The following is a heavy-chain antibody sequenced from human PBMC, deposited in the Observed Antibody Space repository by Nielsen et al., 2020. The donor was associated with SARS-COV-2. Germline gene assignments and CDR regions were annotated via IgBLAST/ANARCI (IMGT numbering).Heavy chain of an antibody. D-gene: IGHD6-19*01. Sequence: GESLKISCAASGFTFSSYGMHWVRQAPSKGLEWVAVIWYDGSNKYYADSVKGRFTISRDNSKNTLYLQMNSLRAEDTAVYYCAREGAGTDYYYGMDVWGQGTTVTVSS. J-gene: IGHJ6*02. CDR1: GFTFSSYG. V-gene: IGHV3-33*01. CDR3: AREGAGTDYYYGMDV. CDR2: IWYDGSNK.